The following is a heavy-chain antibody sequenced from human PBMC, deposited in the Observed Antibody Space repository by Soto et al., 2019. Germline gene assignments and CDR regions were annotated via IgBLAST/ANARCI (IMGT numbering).Heavy chain of an antibody. Sequence: PGGSLRLSCAASGFTFSSYAMSWVRQAPGKGLEWVSAISGSGGSTYYADSVKGRFTISRDNSKNTLYLQMNSLRAEDTAVYYCAKDLAGCFSSTGCYTVAQASGMDVWGQGTTVTVSS. D-gene: IGHD2-2*02. CDR1: GFTFSSYA. J-gene: IGHJ6*02. CDR3: AKDLAGCFSSTGCYTVAQASGMDV. CDR2: ISGSGGST. V-gene: IGHV3-23*01.